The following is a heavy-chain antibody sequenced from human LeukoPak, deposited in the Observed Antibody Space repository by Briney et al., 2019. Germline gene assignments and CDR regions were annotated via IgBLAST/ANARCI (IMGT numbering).Heavy chain of an antibody. CDR2: ISGSGGST. V-gene: IGHV3-23*01. J-gene: IGHJ4*02. CDR1: GFTFSSFG. CDR3: AKSGYNRFDY. D-gene: IGHD5-24*01. Sequence: GGSLRLSCAASGFTFSSFGMTWVRQAPGKGLGWVSFISGSGGSTYYADSVKGRFTISRDNSKNTLYLQMNSLRAEDTAVYYCAKSGYNRFDYWGQGTLVTVSS.